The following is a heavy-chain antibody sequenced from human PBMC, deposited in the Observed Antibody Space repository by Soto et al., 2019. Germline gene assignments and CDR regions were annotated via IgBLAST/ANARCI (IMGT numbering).Heavy chain of an antibody. V-gene: IGHV4-30-4*01. CDR2: IYYSGST. D-gene: IGHD5-12*01. J-gene: IGHJ5*02. CDR1: GGSISSGDYY. CDR3: ARVWATLNWFDP. Sequence: SETLSLTCTVSGGSISSGDYYWSWILQPPGKGLEWIGYIYYSGSTYYNPSLKSRVTISVDTSKNQFSLKLSSVTAADTAVYYCARVWATLNWFDPWGQGTLVTVSS.